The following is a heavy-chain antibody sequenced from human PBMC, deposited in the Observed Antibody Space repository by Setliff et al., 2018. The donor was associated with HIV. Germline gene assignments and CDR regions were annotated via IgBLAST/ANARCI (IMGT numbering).Heavy chain of an antibody. Sequence: ASVKVSCKASGYTFSSYYMHWVRQAPGQGLEWMGWISGFNGNTKYAQSFQDRVAMTTETATSTAYMELRSLRSDDTAVYYCARAGSSWTDAFDIWGQGTMVTVSS. CDR3: ARAGSSWTDAFDI. J-gene: IGHJ3*02. D-gene: IGHD6-13*01. V-gene: IGHV1-18*04. CDR1: GYTFSSYY. CDR2: ISGFNGNT.